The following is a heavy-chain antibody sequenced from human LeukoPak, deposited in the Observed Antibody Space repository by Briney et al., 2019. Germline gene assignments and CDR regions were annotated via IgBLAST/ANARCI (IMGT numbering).Heavy chain of an antibody. Sequence: GGSLSLSCAASGFTFSSHAMSWVRQAPGKGLKWVSVISGSGGSTYYADSVKGRFTISRDNSKNTLYLQMNSLRAEDTAVYYCAKVSPRLRAFDIWGQGTMVTVSS. CDR2: ISGSGGST. CDR1: GFTFSSHA. J-gene: IGHJ3*02. CDR3: AKVSPRLRAFDI. V-gene: IGHV3-23*01.